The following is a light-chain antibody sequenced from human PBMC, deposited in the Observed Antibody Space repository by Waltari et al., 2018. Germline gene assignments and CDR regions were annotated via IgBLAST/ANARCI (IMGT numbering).Light chain of an antibody. CDR1: SSDVGGYNY. Sequence: QSALTQPASVSGSPGQSNTISCTGTSSDVGGYNYVAWYQQHPGKAPKLMIYDVSNPTAVPANRFSASTSGTTASLTISGLSAEDAAYYYSTSYTSSNTWVFGCGTKLTVL. CDR2: DVS. CDR3: TSYTSSNTWV. V-gene: IGLV2-14*03. J-gene: IGLJ3*02.